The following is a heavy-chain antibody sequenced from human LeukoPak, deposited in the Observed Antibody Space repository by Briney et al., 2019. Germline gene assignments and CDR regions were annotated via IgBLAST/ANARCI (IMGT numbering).Heavy chain of an antibody. V-gene: IGHV3-23*01. Sequence: GGSLRLSCAASGFTFSSHTMSWVRQAPGKGLEWVSAIGGSGDSTYYADSVKGRFTISRDNSQNTLYLQMNSLRAEDAAVYYCAKDPLEQLSTIYFQNWGQGTLVTVSS. CDR3: AKDPLEQLSTIYFQN. J-gene: IGHJ1*01. CDR1: GFTFSSHT. D-gene: IGHD6-13*01. CDR2: IGGSGDST.